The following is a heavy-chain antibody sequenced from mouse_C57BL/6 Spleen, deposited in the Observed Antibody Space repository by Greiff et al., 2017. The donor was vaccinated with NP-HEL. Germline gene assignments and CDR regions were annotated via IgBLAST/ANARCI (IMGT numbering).Heavy chain of an antibody. CDR3: ARYERDFDY. V-gene: IGHV5-16*01. CDR2: INYDGSST. D-gene: IGHD2-3*01. Sequence: EVKLMESEGGLVQPGSSMKLSCTASGFTFSDYYMAWVRQVPVKGLEWVANINYDGSSTYYLDFLKSRFIISRDKEKNMRNLQKSSLKAKDKATSYCARYERDFDYWGQGTTLTVSS. CDR1: GFTFSDYY. J-gene: IGHJ2*01.